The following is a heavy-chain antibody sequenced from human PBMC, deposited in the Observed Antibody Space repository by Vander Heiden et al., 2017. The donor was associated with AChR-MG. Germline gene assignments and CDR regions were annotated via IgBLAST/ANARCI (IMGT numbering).Heavy chain of an antibody. V-gene: IGHV1-2*06. CDR2: INPNIADT. J-gene: IGHJ3*02. CDR3: ARETIGQGVTDAFDI. CDR1: GYSFTAYY. Sequence: QVQLVQSGAEVKTTGAAVKVSCKASGYSFTAYYIHWVRQAPGQGLEWMGRINPNIADTKYAQNFQGRVTMTGDTSISTAYMELIRLRSDDTAIYYCARETIGQGVTDAFDIWGQGTMVTVSS. D-gene: IGHD3-10*01.